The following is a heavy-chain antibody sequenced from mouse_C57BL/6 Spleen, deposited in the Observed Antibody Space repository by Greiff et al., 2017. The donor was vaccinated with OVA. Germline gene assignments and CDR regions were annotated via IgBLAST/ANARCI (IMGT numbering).Heavy chain of an antibody. CDR2: INPSSGYT. V-gene: IGHV1-7*01. Sequence: QVQLQQSGAELAKPGASVKLSCKASGYTFTSYLMHWVKQRPGQGLEWIGYINPSSGYTKYNQKFKDKATLTADKSSSTAYMQLSSLTYEDSAVYYCARGITTVVANFDYWGQGTTLTVSS. D-gene: IGHD1-1*01. J-gene: IGHJ2*01. CDR1: GYTFTSYL. CDR3: ARGITTVVANFDY.